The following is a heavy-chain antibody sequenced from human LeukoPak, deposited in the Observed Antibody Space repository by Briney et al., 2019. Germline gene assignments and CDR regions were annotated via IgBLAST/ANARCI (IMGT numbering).Heavy chain of an antibody. CDR2: IKSKTDGGTT. D-gene: IGHD1-7*01. J-gene: IGHJ4*02. Sequence: GGSLRLSCAASGFTFSNAWMSWVRQAPGKGLEWVGRIKSKTDGGTTDYAAPVKGRFTISRDDSKNTLYLQMNSLRAEDTAVYYCAKGPTPSSKTGTTAYWGQGTLVTVSS. CDR1: GFTFSNAW. CDR3: AKGPTPSSKTGTTAY. V-gene: IGHV3-15*01.